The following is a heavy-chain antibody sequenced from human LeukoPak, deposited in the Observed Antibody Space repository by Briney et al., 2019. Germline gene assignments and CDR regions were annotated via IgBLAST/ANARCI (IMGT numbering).Heavy chain of an antibody. CDR3: AREHSSGYYFDAFDM. Sequence: GASVKVSCKASGYTFNDYYIHWVRQAPGQGLEWMGWINPNSGGTNYAQKFQGRVTMTRDTSISTAYMELSRLRSDDTAVYYCAREHSSGYYFDAFDMWGQGTMVTVSS. D-gene: IGHD3-22*01. V-gene: IGHV1-2*02. CDR1: GYTFNDYY. CDR2: INPNSGGT. J-gene: IGHJ3*02.